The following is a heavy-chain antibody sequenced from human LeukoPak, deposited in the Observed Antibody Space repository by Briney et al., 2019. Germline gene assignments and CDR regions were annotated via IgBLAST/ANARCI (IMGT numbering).Heavy chain of an antibody. CDR3: ARDLIISTMVRGATNWFDP. CDR1: GFTFSSYS. J-gene: IGHJ5*02. Sequence: GGSLRLSCAASGFTFSSYSMNWVRQAPGKGLEWVSYISSSSSTIYYADSVKGRFTISRDNAKNSLYLQMNSLRAEDTAVYYCARDLIISTMVRGATNWFDPWGQGTLVTVSS. CDR2: ISSSSSTI. V-gene: IGHV3-48*01. D-gene: IGHD3-10*01.